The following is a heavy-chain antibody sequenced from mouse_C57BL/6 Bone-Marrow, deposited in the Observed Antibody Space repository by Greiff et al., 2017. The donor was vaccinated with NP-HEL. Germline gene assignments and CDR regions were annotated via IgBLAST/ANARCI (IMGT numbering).Heavy chain of an antibody. J-gene: IGHJ3*01. D-gene: IGHD2-2*01. CDR3: ARGSTMVKWFAY. CDR2: IDPSDSYT. Sequence: QVQLQQPGAELVRPGTSVKLSCKASGYTFTSYWMHWVKQRPGQGLEWIGVIDPSDSYTKYNQKFKGKATLTVDTSSSTAYMPLSSLTSEDSAVYYCARGSTMVKWFAYWGQGTLVTVSA. V-gene: IGHV1-59*01. CDR1: GYTFTSYW.